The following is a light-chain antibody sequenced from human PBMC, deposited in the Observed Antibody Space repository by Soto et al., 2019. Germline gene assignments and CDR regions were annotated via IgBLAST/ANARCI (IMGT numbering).Light chain of an antibody. CDR2: GAS. CDR3: QQYNNWPPYT. Sequence: EIVMTQSPATLSVSPGDRATLSCTASRSVNSDLAWYQQKPGQSPRLLIYGASTRATGVPARFSGSGSGTEFTLTITSLQSEDFAIYYCQQYNNWPPYTFGQGTKVDIK. CDR1: RSVNSD. V-gene: IGKV3-15*01. J-gene: IGKJ2*01.